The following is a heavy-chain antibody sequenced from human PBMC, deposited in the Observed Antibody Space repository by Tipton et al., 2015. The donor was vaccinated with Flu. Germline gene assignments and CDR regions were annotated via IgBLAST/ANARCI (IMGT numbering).Heavy chain of an antibody. CDR3: ARDHIGYNPFYGLDV. CDR2: IWNDGSKK. D-gene: IGHD5-18*01. CDR1: GFVFSVYA. Sequence: SLRLSCTASGFVFSVYAIHWVRQAPGKGLEWVSVIWNDGSKKYYAESVMGRSTISRDNTQKMVYLQMNSLRAEDTAVYYCARDHIGYNPFYGLDVWGQGATVSV. J-gene: IGHJ6*02. V-gene: IGHV3-33*01.